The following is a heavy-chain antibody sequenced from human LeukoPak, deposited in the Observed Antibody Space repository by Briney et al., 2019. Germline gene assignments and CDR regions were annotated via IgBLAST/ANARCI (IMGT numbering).Heavy chain of an antibody. CDR3: ARGVAVAGTENDY. D-gene: IGHD6-19*01. V-gene: IGHV1-3*03. J-gene: IGHJ4*02. CDR1: GYTFTSYA. CDR2: INAGNGNT. Sequence: GASVKVSCKASGYTFTSYAMHWVRQAPGQRLEWMGWINAGNGNTKYSQEFQGRVTITRDTSASTAYMELSSPRSEDMAVYYCARGVAVAGTENDYWGQGTLVTVSS.